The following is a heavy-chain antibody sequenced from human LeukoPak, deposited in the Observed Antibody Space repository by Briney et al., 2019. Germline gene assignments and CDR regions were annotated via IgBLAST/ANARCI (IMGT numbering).Heavy chain of an antibody. CDR1: GYTFTRYG. CDR3: ARHYYYDSNGYYYDY. J-gene: IGHJ4*02. CDR2: ISAYNGNT. V-gene: IGHV1-18*01. Sequence: ASVKVSCKASGYTFTRYGISWVRQDPGQGLEWMGWISAYNGNTNYAQKLQGRVTMTTDTSTRTAYMELRSLRSDDTAVYYCARHYYYDSNGYYYDYWGQGTLVTVSS. D-gene: IGHD3-22*01.